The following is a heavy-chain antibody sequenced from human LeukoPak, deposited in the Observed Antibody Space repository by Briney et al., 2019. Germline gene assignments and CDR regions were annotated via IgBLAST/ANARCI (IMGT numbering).Heavy chain of an antibody. CDR3: AKDKVPDGRWEVDY. V-gene: IGHV3-23*01. CDR1: GFTFSTYP. D-gene: IGHD1-26*01. CDR2: IFGGGGT. Sequence: PGGSLRLSCAASGFTFSTYPMNWIRQAPGRGLEWVSGIFGGGGTNYADSVKGRFIVSRDDSRSTLYLQMNGLRAEDTAVYYCAKDKVPDGRWEVDYWGLGTPVIVSS. J-gene: IGHJ4*02.